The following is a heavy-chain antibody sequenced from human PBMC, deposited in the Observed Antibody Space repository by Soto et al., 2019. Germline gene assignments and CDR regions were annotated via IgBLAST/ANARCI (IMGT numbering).Heavy chain of an antibody. V-gene: IGHV4-39*01. Sequence: SETLSLTCTVSNGSISSAIYYCGWIRPPPGNGLEWSVSIYHSGSTYYNPSLQGRVTISVDTSKNQFSLKLSSVTAADTAVYFCAGRSSLASVQVYFGEISNYNWFDPWGQGTLVTVSS. CDR2: IYHSGST. CDR3: AGRSSLASVQVYFGEISNYNWFDP. CDR1: NGSISSAIYY. D-gene: IGHD3-10*01. J-gene: IGHJ5*02.